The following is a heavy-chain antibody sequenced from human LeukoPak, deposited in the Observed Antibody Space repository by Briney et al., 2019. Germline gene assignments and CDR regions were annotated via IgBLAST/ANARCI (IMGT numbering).Heavy chain of an antibody. D-gene: IGHD2-2*01. V-gene: IGHV3-11*04. CDR1: GFTFSDYY. CDR3: ARDQQGYCSSTSCLEDY. Sequence: GGSLRLSCAASGFTFSDYYMSWIRQAPGKGLEWVSYISSSGTTIYYADSVKGRFTISRDNAKNSLYLQMNSLRAEDTAVYYCARDQQGYCSSTSCLEDYWGQGTLVTVSS. J-gene: IGHJ4*02. CDR2: ISSSGTTI.